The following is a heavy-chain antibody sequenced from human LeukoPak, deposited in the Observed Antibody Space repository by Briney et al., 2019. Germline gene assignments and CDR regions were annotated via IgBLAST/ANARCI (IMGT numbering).Heavy chain of an antibody. V-gene: IGHV4-39*01. J-gene: IGHJ5*02. CDR2: IYYSGST. Sequence: SETLSLTCTVSGGSISSSSYYWGWIRQPPGKGLEWIGSIYYSGSTYYNPSLKSRVTISVDTSKNQFSLKLSSVTAADAAVYYCASHSVEMATECWFDPWGQGTLVTVSS. CDR1: GGSISSSSYY. D-gene: IGHD5-24*01. CDR3: ASHSVEMATECWFDP.